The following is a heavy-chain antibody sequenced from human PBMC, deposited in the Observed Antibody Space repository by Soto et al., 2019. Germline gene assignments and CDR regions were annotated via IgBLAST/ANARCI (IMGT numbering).Heavy chain of an antibody. CDR1: AGSISTINYY. V-gene: IGHV4-31*03. CDR3: ARSAQWDGFDP. D-gene: IGHD2-8*01. CDR2: ISYSGST. Sequence: QVQLQESGPGLVRPSQTLSLTCTVSAGSISTINYYWSWIRQHPEKGLEGIGYISYSGSTFYHSSPKSRVTISLDTSKKQFSLTLTSVTAADTAVYYCARSAQWDGFDPWGQGTMVTVSS. J-gene: IGHJ3*01.